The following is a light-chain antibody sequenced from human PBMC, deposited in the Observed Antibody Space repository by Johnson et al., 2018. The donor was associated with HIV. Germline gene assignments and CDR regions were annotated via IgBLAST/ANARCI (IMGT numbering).Light chain of an antibody. CDR3: GTWDSGLSTGGV. J-gene: IGLJ1*01. CDR2: DNN. CDR1: SSNIANNY. V-gene: IGLV1-51*01. Sequence: QSVLTQPPSVSSAPGQKVTISCSGSSSNIANNYVSWYQQIPGTAPKLLIYDNNKRPSGIPDRFSGSKSGTSATLDITGLQTGDEADYYCGTWDSGLSTGGVFGSGTKVTVL.